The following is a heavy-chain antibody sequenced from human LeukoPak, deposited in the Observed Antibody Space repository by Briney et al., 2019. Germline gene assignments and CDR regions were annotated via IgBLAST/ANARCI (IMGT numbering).Heavy chain of an antibody. J-gene: IGHJ4*02. CDR2: ISSGGDII. CDR1: GFTFSDYQ. Sequence: GGSLRLSCAASGFTFSDYQMTWIRQAPGKGLEWVSSISSGGDIIYYADSVKGRFTISRDNGKNSPYLQMNSLRAEDTAVYYCARNLGDCWGQGTLVTVSS. CDR3: ARNLGDC. D-gene: IGHD3-16*01. V-gene: IGHV3-11*01.